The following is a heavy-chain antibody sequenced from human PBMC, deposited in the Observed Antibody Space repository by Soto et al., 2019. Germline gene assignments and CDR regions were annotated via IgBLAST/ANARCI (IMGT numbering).Heavy chain of an antibody. V-gene: IGHV1-18*01. J-gene: IGHJ6*02. CDR3: VKDRDSNSWPSRDV. Sequence: ASVKVSCKTSGYTFTRNGISWVRQAPGQGLEWMGWISPKSGSIKYAQKFQGRVIMTADTSTSTAYMEVRSLRSDDTAVYYCVKDRDSNSWPSRDVWGPGTTVTVSS. CDR1: GYTFTRNG. D-gene: IGHD3-22*01. CDR2: ISPKSGSI.